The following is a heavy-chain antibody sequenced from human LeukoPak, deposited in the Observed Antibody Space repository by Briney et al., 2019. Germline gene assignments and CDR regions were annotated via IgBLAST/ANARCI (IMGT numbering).Heavy chain of an antibody. D-gene: IGHD5-12*01. J-gene: IGHJ4*02. V-gene: IGHV3-7*05. CDR3: TRDRGRFDY. CDR2: IRQDGSNK. CDR1: GFTFSGYW. Sequence: PGGSLRLSCAASGFTFSGYWMSWVRQAPGKGLEWVANIRQDGSNKYYVDSVKGRFTISRNNAKNSLYLQMNSLRAEDTAMYYCTRDRGRFDYWGQGTLVTVSS.